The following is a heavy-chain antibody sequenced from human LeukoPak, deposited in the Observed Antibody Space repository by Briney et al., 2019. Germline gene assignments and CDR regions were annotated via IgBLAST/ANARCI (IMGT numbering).Heavy chain of an antibody. CDR1: GGSISSGGYY. V-gene: IGHV4-31*03. CDR2: IYYSGST. Sequence: PSETLSLTCTVSGGSISSGGYYWSWIRQHPGKGLEWIGYIYYSGSTYYNPSLKSRVTISVDTSKNQFSLKLSSVTAADTAVYYRARAETSSGYFDYWGQGTLVTVSS. CDR3: ARAETSSGYFDY. D-gene: IGHD3-22*01. J-gene: IGHJ4*02.